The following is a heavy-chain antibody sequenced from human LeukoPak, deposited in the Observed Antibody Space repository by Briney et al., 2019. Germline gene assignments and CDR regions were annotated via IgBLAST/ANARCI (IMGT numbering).Heavy chain of an antibody. Sequence: GGSLRLSCAASGFTFDDYATHWVRQAPGKGLEWVSGISWNSGSIGYADSVKGRFTISRDNAKNSLYLQMNSLRAEDTALYYCAKDRSYGSGDYMDVWGKGTTVTISS. CDR1: GFTFDDYA. CDR3: AKDRSYGSGDYMDV. D-gene: IGHD3-10*01. V-gene: IGHV3-9*01. J-gene: IGHJ6*03. CDR2: ISWNSGSI.